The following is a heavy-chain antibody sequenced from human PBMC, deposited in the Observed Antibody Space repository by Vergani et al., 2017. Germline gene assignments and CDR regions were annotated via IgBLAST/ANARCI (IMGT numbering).Heavy chain of an antibody. D-gene: IGHD2-21*02. Sequence: EVQLLESGGDLVQPGGSLRLSCAASGFTSNHYAMNWVRQAPGKGLEWVSGISGSGGSTYYAGSVKGRFTVSRDNSKDILYLQMDSLRSEDTALYYCAKYLRDSTDGLPDSWGPGTLVIVSS. CDR2: ISGSGGST. V-gene: IGHV3-23*01. J-gene: IGHJ4*02. CDR1: GFTSNHYA. CDR3: AKYLRDSTDGLPDS.